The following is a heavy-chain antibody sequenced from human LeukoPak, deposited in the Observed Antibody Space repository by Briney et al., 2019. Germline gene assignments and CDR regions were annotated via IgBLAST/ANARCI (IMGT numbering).Heavy chain of an antibody. CDR2: IIPIFGTA. CDR1: GYTFTSYG. CDR3: ARGTRGYSSIPFDY. V-gene: IGHV1-69*13. D-gene: IGHD5-18*01. Sequence: GASVKVSCKASGYTFTSYGISWVRQAPGQGLEWMGGIIPIFGTANYAQKFQGRVTITADESTSTAYMELSSLRSEDTAVYYCARGTRGYSSIPFDYWGQGTLVTVSS. J-gene: IGHJ4*02.